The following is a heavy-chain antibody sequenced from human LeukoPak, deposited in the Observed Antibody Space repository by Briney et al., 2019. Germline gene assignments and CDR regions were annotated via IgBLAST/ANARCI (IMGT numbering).Heavy chain of an antibody. CDR3: AREGSDWNYYYYMDV. CDR2: IKQDGSEK. J-gene: IGHJ6*03. CDR1: RFTFSSYW. D-gene: IGHD6-19*01. V-gene: IGHV3-7*01. Sequence: PGGSLRLSCAASRFTFSSYWMSWVRQAPGKGLEWVAHIKQDGSEKYYVDSVKGQFTISRDNAKNSLYLQMNSLRAEDTAVYYCAREGSDWNYYYYMDVWGKGTTVTISS.